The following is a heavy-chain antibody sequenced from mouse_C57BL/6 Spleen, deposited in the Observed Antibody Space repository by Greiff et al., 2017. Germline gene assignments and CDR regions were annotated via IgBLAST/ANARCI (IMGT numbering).Heavy chain of an antibody. CDR3: AWYGYEDYFDY. CDR1: GYTFTSYW. CDR2: IDPNSGGT. Sequence: QVQLKQPGAELVKPGASVKLSCKASGYTFTSYWMHWVKQRPGRGLEWIGRIDPNSGGTKYNEKFQGKATLTVDKPSSTAYMQLSSLTSEYSAVYYCAWYGYEDYFDYWGQGTTLTVSS. V-gene: IGHV1-72*01. D-gene: IGHD2-2*01. J-gene: IGHJ2*01.